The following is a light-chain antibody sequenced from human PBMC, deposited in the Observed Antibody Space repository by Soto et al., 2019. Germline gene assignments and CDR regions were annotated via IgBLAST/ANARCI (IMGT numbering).Light chain of an antibody. Sequence: IQMTHAPSSLSASVLYRVTITCLASQGIRNDLGWYQQKPGKAPKRLIYAASSLQSGVPSRFSGSGSGTDFTLTISCLQSEDFATYYCQQYYSYPWTFGQGTKVDI. CDR1: QGIRND. CDR2: AAS. V-gene: IGKV1-17*01. CDR3: QQYYSYPWT. J-gene: IGKJ1*01.